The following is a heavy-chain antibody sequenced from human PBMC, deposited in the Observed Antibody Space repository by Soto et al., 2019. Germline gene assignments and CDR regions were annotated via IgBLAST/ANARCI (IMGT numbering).Heavy chain of an antibody. CDR1: GGSFSGYY. J-gene: IGHJ4*02. CDR3: ARGFSITMVRGVINQFDY. D-gene: IGHD3-10*01. Sequence: SETLSLTCAVYGGSFSGYYWGWIRQPPGKGLEWIGEINHSGSTNYNPSLKSRVTISVDTSKNQFSLKLSSVTAADTAVYYCARGFSITMVRGVINQFDYWGQGTLVTVSS. V-gene: IGHV4-34*01. CDR2: INHSGST.